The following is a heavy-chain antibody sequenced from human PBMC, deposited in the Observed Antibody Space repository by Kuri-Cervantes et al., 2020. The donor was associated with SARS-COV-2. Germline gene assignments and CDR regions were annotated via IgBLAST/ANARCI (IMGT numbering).Heavy chain of an antibody. J-gene: IGHJ4*02. CDR1: GYTFTSYG. D-gene: IGHD2-2*01. Sequence: ASVKVSCKASGYTFTSYGISWVRQAPGQGLEWMGWNSAYNGNTNYAQKLQGRVTMTTDTSTSTAYMELRSLRSDDTAVYYCARALFGQLTPSWTIDYWGQGTLVTVSS. V-gene: IGHV1-18*04. CDR2: NSAYNGNT. CDR3: ARALFGQLTPSWTIDY.